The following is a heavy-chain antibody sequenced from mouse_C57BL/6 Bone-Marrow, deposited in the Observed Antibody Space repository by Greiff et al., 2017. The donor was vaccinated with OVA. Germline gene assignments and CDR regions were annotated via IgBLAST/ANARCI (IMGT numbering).Heavy chain of an antibody. J-gene: IGHJ2*01. Sequence: VKVVESGAELVRPGTSVKVSCKASGYAFTNYLIEWVKQRPGQGLEWIGVINPGSGGTNYNEKFKGKATLTADKSSSTAYMQLSSLTSEDSAVYFCARSTVYYFDYWGQGTTLTVSS. V-gene: IGHV1-54*01. CDR1: GYAFTNYL. CDR3: ARSTVYYFDY. CDR2: INPGSGGT. D-gene: IGHD1-1*01.